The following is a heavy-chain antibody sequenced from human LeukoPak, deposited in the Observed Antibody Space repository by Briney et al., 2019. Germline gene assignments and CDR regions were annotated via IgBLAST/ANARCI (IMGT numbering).Heavy chain of an antibody. Sequence: GESLKISCKVSGYSFSTYWIGWVRQMPGKGLEWMGMIYPGDSDTRYRPSFQGQVTFSADKSISTAYLQWSSLKASDTAMYYCARQEQWLGFDYWGQGTLVTVSS. CDR3: ARQEQWLGFDY. CDR1: GYSFSTYW. J-gene: IGHJ4*02. D-gene: IGHD6-19*01. CDR2: IYPGDSDT. V-gene: IGHV5-51*01.